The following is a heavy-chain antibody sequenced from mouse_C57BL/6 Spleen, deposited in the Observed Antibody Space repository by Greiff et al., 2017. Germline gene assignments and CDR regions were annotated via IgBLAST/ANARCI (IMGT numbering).Heavy chain of an antibody. J-gene: IGHJ1*03. CDR1: GYTFTSYW. CDR3: ARRPGDWEFDV. CDR2: ITPSNGGT. Sequence: QVQLQQPGTELVKPGASVKLSCKASGYTFTSYWMHWVKQRPGQGLEWIGNITPSNGGTNYNEKFKSKATLTVDKSSSTASMQLISLAAEDSAVYYCARRPGDWEFDVGGTGTTGTVSS. V-gene: IGHV1-53*01.